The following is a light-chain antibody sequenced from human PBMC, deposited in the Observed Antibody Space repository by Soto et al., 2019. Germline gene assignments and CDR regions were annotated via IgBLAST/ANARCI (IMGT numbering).Light chain of an antibody. J-gene: IGKJ4*01. Sequence: EIGMTQSRATLSVSPGERATHACRASQSVSSNLAWYQQKPGQAPRLLIYGASTRATGIPARFSVSGSGTEFTLTISSLQSEDFAVYYCQQYNNWPLTFGGGTKVEIK. CDR1: QSVSSN. V-gene: IGKV3-15*01. CDR3: QQYNNWPLT. CDR2: GAS.